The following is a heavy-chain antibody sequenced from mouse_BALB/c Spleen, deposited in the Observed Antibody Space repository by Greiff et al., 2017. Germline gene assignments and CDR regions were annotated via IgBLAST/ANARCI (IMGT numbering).Heavy chain of an antibody. CDR1: GFTFSSFG. D-gene: IGHD2-2*01. CDR2: ISSGSSTI. J-gene: IGHJ1*01. V-gene: IGHV5-17*02. Sequence: EVHLVESGGGLVQPGGSRKLSCAASGFTFSSFGMHWVRQAPEKGLEWVAYISSGSSTIYYADTVKGRFTISKDNPKNTLFLQMTSLRSEDTAMYYCARWNGYDGYFDVWDAGTTVTVSS. CDR3: ARWNGYDGYFDV.